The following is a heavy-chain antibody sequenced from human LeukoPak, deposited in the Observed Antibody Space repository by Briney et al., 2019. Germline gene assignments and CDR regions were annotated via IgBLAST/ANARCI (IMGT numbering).Heavy chain of an antibody. J-gene: IGHJ3*02. V-gene: IGHV3-7*01. CDR3: ARALTYDYVWGSYRPDAFDI. CDR1: GFTFRNYW. D-gene: IGHD3-16*02. CDR2: IKQGGSEK. Sequence: GGSLRLSCVASGFTFRNYWMSWVRQAPGKGLEWVANIKQGGSEKNYVDSVKGRFTISRDNAQNSLYLQMSSLRAEDTAVYYCARALTYDYVWGSYRPDAFDIWGQGIMVTVSS.